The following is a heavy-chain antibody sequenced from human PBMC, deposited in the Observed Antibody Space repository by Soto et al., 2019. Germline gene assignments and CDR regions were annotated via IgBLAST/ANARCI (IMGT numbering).Heavy chain of an antibody. CDR2: IYHSGST. CDR3: ARDGHDYGDKRRADVVTPIH. Sequence: QLQLQESGSGLVKPSQTLSLTCAVSGGSISSGGYSWSWIRQPPGKGLEWIGYIYHSGSTYYNPSLKSRVTISVDRSKNQFSLKLSSVTAADTAVYYCARDGHDYGDKRRADVVTPIHWGQGTLVTVSS. D-gene: IGHD4-17*01. CDR1: GGSISSGGYS. J-gene: IGHJ4*02. V-gene: IGHV4-30-2*01.